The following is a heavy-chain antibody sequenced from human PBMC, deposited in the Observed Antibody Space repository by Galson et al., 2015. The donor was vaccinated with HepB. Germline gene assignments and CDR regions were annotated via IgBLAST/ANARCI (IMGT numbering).Heavy chain of an antibody. D-gene: IGHD2-15*01. CDR3: ARAKGAYCTGGSCYAF. Sequence: YYADSLKGRFTISRDNAKSSLYLQMNSLRAEDTAVYYCARAKGAYCTGGSCYAFWGQGTLVTVSS. V-gene: IGHV3-48*01. J-gene: IGHJ4*02.